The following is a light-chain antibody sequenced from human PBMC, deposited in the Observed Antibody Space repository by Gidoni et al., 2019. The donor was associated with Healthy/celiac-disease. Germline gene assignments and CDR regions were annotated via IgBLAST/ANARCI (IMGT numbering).Light chain of an antibody. CDR3: QQYNSYPWT. Sequence: DIQMTQSPSTLSASVGDRVTITCRASQIISSWLAWYQQKPGKAPKLLIYKASSLESGVPSRFSGSGSGTEFTLTISSLQPDDFATYYCQQYNSYPWTFXHXTKVEIK. CDR1: QIISSW. CDR2: KAS. J-gene: IGKJ1*01. V-gene: IGKV1-5*03.